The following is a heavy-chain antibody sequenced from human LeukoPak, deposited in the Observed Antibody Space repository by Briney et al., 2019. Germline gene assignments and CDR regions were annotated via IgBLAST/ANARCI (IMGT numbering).Heavy chain of an antibody. CDR2: IRSKANSYAT. Sequence: GGSLRLSCAASGFTFSGSAMHWVRQASGKGLEWVGRIRSKANSYATAYAASVKGRFTISRDDSKNTAYLQMNSLKTEDTAVYYCTRRGDDYYYYMDVWGKGTTVTVSS. V-gene: IGHV3-73*01. J-gene: IGHJ6*03. CDR1: GFTFSGSA. CDR3: TRRGDDYYYYMDV.